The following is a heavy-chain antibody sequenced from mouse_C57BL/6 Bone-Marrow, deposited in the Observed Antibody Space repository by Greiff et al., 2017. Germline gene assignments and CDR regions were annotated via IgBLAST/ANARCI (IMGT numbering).Heavy chain of an antibody. Sequence: QVQLKQPGAELVKPGASVKLSCKASGYTFTSYWMHWVKQRPGQGLEWIGMIHPNSGSTNYNEKFKSKATLTVDKSSSTAYMQLSSLTSEDSAVYYCARKGDGNRDAMDYWGQGTSVTVSS. J-gene: IGHJ4*01. D-gene: IGHD2-1*01. CDR1: GYTFTSYW. CDR2: IHPNSGST. CDR3: ARKGDGNRDAMDY. V-gene: IGHV1-64*01.